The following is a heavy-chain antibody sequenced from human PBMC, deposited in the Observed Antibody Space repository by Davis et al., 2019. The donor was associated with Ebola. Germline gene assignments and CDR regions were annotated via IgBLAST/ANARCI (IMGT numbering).Heavy chain of an antibody. CDR3: AKWGDFWSGDEYFQH. CDR1: GFNFRSYG. V-gene: IGHV3-33*03. J-gene: IGHJ1*01. CDR2: IWYDGSRK. Sequence: PGGSLRLSCAASGFNFRSYGMHWVRQAPDKGLEWVAVIWYDGSRKYYGDSVRGRFTISRDNSRNTLYLQMNSLTAEDTAVYYCAKWGDFWSGDEYFQHWGQGTLVTVSS. D-gene: IGHD3-3*01.